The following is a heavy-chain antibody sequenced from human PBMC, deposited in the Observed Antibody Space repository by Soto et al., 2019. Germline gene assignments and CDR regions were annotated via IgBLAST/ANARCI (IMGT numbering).Heavy chain of an antibody. CDR2: INPSGGST. V-gene: IGHV1-46*01. CDR1: GYTFTSYY. J-gene: IGHJ6*02. CDR3: ARGDSSSWYDYYGMDV. D-gene: IGHD6-13*01. Sequence: ASVKVSCKASGYTFTSYYMHCVRQAPGQGLEWMGIINPSGGSTSYAQKFQGRVTMTRDTPTSTVYMELSSLRSEDTAVYYCARGDSSSWYDYYGMDVWGQGTTVTVSS.